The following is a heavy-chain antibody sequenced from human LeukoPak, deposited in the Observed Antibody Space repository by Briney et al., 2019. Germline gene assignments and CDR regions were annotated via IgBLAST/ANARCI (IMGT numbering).Heavy chain of an antibody. CDR3: ARDPGSLPAAIGYCYYGMDV. Sequence: PGGSLRLSCAASGFTFSDYYMSWIRQAPGKGLEWVSYVSSSGSTIYYADSVKGRFTISRDNAKNSLYLQMNSLRAEDTALYYCARDPGSLPAAIGYCYYGMDVWGQGTTVTVSS. J-gene: IGHJ6*02. CDR1: GFTFSDYY. V-gene: IGHV3-11*01. CDR2: VSSSGSTI. D-gene: IGHD2-2*02.